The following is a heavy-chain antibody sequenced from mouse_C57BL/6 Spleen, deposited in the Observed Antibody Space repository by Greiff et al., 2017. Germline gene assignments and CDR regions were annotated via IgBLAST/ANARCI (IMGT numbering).Heavy chain of an antibody. CDR2: IDPNSGGT. V-gene: IGHV1-72*01. J-gene: IGHJ2*01. Sequence: QVQLKQPGAELVKPGASVKLSCKASGYTFTSYWMHWVKQRPGRGLEWIGRIDPNSGGTKYNEKFKSKATLTVDKPSSTAYMQLSSLTSEDSAVYYCARDSNYEDYFDYWGQGTTLTVSS. CDR3: ARDSNYEDYFDY. CDR1: GYTFTSYW. D-gene: IGHD2-5*01.